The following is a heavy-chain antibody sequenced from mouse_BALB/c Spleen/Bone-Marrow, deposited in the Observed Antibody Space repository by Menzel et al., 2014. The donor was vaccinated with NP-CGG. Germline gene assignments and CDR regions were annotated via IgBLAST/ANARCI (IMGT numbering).Heavy chain of an antibody. D-gene: IGHD1-1*01. CDR3: ARHGYYGSRAMDY. CDR2: ISNGGGST. J-gene: IGHJ4*01. Sequence: EVKVEESGGGLVQPGGSLKLSCAASGFAFSSYTMSWVRQTPEKRLEWVAYISNGGGSTYYPDTVKGRFTISRDNAKNTLYLQMSSLKTEDTAMYYCARHGYYGSRAMDYWGQGTSVSVSS. V-gene: IGHV5-12-2*01. CDR1: GFAFSSYT.